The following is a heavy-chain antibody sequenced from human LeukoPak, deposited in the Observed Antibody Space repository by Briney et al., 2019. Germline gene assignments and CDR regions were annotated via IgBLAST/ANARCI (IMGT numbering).Heavy chain of an antibody. CDR3: ARDLGYSSGWYPLYYFDY. CDR2: IWYDGSNK. V-gene: IGHV3-33*01. CDR1: GFTFSSCG. J-gene: IGHJ4*02. Sequence: GGSLRLSCAASGFTFSSCGMHWVRQAPGKGLEWVAVIWYDGSNKYYADSVKGRFTISRDNSKNTLYLQMNSLRAEDTAVYYCARDLGYSSGWYPLYYFDYWGQGTLVTVSS. D-gene: IGHD6-19*01.